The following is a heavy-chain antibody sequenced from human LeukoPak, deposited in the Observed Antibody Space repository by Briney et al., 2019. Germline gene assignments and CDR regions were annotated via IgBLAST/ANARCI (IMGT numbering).Heavy chain of an antibody. CDR1: GFTFSTYA. V-gene: IGHV3-23*01. D-gene: IGHD2-8*01. J-gene: IGHJ6*03. CDR2: ISASGGST. CDR3: AKGRCVGKGAGCYYYYYMDV. Sequence: QPGESLRLSCEASGFTFSTYAMTWVRQVPGKGLEWVSTISASGGSTYYADSVKGRFTVSRDNSKNTLYLQMNSLRAEDTAVYYCAKGRCVGKGAGCYYYYYMDVWGKGTTVTVSS.